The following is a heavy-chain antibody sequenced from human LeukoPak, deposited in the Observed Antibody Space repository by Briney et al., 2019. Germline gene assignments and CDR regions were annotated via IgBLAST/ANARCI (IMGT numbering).Heavy chain of an antibody. CDR2: ISAYNGNT. D-gene: IGHD3-22*01. CDR1: GYTFTSYG. J-gene: IGHJ4*02. Sequence: ASVKVSCKASGYTFTSYGISWVRQAPGQGLERMGWISAYNGNTNYAQKLQGRVTMTTDTSTSTAYMELRSLRSDDTAVYYCARVKVDYYDSSGYYYYWGQGTLVTVSS. CDR3: ARVKVDYYDSSGYYYY. V-gene: IGHV1-18*01.